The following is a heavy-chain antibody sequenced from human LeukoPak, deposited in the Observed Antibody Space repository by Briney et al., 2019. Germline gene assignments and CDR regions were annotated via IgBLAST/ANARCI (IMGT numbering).Heavy chain of an antibody. CDR2: IRTDGRST. V-gene: IGHV3-74*01. J-gene: IGHJ6*02. D-gene: IGHD3-10*01. CDR3: TRHYGTGFYGMDV. Sequence: GGSLRLSCAASGFTFSNYWMHWVRQAPGKGLVWVSRIRTDGRSTTYAESVKGRFTISRDNAKKTVYLQMNSLRVEDTAIYYCTRHYGTGFYGMDVWGQGTTVTVSS. CDR1: GFTFSNYW.